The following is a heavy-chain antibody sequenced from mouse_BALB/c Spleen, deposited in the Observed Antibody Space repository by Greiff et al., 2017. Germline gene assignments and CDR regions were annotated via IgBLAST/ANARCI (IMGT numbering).Heavy chain of an antibody. CDR3: ARHAVSWFAY. CDR2: ISNGGGST. V-gene: IGHV5-12-2*01. CDR1: GFTFSSYT. Sequence: EVKVEESGGGLVQPGGSLKLSCAASGFTFSSYTMSWVRQTPEKRLEWVAYISNGGGSTYYPDTVKGRFTISRDNAKNTLYLQMSSLKSEDTAMYYCARHAVSWFAYWGQGTLVTVSA. J-gene: IGHJ3*01.